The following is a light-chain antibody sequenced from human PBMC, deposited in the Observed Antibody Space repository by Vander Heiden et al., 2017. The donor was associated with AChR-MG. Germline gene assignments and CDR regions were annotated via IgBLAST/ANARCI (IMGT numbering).Light chain of an antibody. Sequence: QSVLTQPASVSGSPGQLITISCTGTSRDAGAYNYVPCDQQHPSKAPKLMIYGVSDRPSGVSNRFSGPKAGNTASLTISGLQAADEADYYCSSYTVSSTLVFGTGTKVTVL. CDR2: GVS. CDR3: SSYTVSSTLV. CDR1: SRDAGAYNY. J-gene: IGLJ1*01. V-gene: IGLV2-14*03.